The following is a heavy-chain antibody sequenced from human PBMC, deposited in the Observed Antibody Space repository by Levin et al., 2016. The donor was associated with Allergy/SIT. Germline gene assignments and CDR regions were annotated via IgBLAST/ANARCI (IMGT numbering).Heavy chain of an antibody. V-gene: IGHV4-59*13. CDR2: IYYGGST. Sequence: SETLSLTCTVSGGSISGSYWSWIRQPPGKGLEWIAYIYYGGSTNYTPSLKSRVTISVDTSKNQLSLKLSSVTAADTAVYYCARAHYRGSFDTWGQGTLVTVSS. J-gene: IGHJ4*02. CDR1: GGSISGSY. CDR3: ARAHYRGSFDT. D-gene: IGHD3-10*01.